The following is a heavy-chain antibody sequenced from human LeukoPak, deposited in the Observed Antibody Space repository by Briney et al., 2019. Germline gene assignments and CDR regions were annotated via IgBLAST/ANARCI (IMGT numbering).Heavy chain of an antibody. CDR3: ARRATTERGHSYGLDF. V-gene: IGHV3-11*04. J-gene: IGHJ4*02. D-gene: IGHD5-18*01. CDR2: ISNSGSSI. CDR1: GFTFSDSY. Sequence: GGSLRLSCAASGFTFSDSYMTWIRQAPGKGLEWVSYISNSGSSIYYADSVKGRFTTSRDNAKNSLYLQMNSLRAEDTAMYYCARRATTERGHSYGLDFWGQGTLVTVSS.